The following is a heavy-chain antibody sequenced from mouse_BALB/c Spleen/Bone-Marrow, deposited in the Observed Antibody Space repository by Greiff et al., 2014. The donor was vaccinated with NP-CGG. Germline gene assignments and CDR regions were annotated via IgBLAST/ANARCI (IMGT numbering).Heavy chain of an antibody. Sequence: VQLQQSGPQLVRPGASVKISCKASGYSFTSYWMHWVKQRPGQGLEWIGMIDPSDSETRLNQKFKDKATLTVDKSSSTAYMQLSSPTPEDSAVYYCAREGDYYGSSAYWGQGTLVTVSA. D-gene: IGHD1-1*01. CDR3: AREGDYYGSSAY. J-gene: IGHJ3*01. CDR2: IDPSDSET. CDR1: GYSFTSYW. V-gene: IGHV1S127*01.